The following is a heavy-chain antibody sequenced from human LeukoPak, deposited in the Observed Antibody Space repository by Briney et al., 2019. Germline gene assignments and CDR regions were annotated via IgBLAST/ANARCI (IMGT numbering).Heavy chain of an antibody. V-gene: IGHV1-2*02. CDR1: GYTFTEHY. CDR2: IHPGRGDT. D-gene: IGHD7-27*01. CDR3: ARDHNWGPDY. J-gene: IGHJ4*02. Sequence: ASANVSCKALGYTFTEHYFHCLRHAPGQGNEWIGWIHPGRGDTNIAQMFQGRVSLTRDMSISTAYMELSRLTSDDTAVYYCARDHNWGPDYWGQGTLVSVSS.